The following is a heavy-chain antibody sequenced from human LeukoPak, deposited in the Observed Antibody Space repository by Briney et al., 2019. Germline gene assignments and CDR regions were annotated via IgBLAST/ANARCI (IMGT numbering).Heavy chain of an antibody. Sequence: PGGSLRLSCAASGFTFSSHDMHWVRQAPDKGLEWVAIISYDGGKKDYADSVKGRFTISRDNSRNTLYLQMNSLRAEDTAVYYCAREVSGTYFDYWGQGTLVTVSS. CDR2: ISYDGGKK. J-gene: IGHJ4*02. CDR3: AREVSGTYFDY. D-gene: IGHD1-26*01. V-gene: IGHV3-30*03. CDR1: GFTFSSHD.